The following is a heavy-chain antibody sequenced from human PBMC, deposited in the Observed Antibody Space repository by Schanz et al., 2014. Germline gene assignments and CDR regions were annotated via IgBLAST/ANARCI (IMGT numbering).Heavy chain of an antibody. CDR2: ISHSGGSK. J-gene: IGHJ6*02. V-gene: IGHV3-23*01. D-gene: IGHD2-15*01. CDR3: AKGMGYCSGGACYDYYYYGLDV. CDR1: GFTFNSYA. Sequence: DVQLLESGGGLEHPGGSLRFSCAASGFTFNSYALRWVRQAPGRGLEWASSISHSGGSKYYADSVKGRFTISRDNSENTLYRQMNSLSADDTAVFYCAKGMGYCSGGACYDYYYYGLDVWGQGTTVTVSS.